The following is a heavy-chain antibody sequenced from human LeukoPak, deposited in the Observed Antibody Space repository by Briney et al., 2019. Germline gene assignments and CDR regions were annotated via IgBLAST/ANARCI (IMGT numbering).Heavy chain of an antibody. CDR3: ARVVPGGAPHPTRY. D-gene: IGHD3-10*01. CDR2: ISAYNGNT. J-gene: IGHJ4*02. V-gene: IGHV1-18*01. CDR1: GYTFTSYG. Sequence: ASVKVSCKASGYTFTSYGISWVRQAPGQGLEWMGWISAYNGNTNYAQKLQGRVTMTTDTSTSTAYMELRSLRSDDTAVYYCARVVPGGAPHPTRYWGQGTLVTVSS.